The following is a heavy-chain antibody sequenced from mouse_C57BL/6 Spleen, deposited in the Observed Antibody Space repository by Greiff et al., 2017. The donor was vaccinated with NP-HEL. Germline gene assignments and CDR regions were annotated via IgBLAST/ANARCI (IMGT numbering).Heavy chain of an antibody. J-gene: IGHJ2*01. CDR2: IHPNSGST. CDR3: AREDYYGSSYGY. V-gene: IGHV1-64*01. Sequence: QVQLQQSGAELVKPGASVKLSCKASGYTFTSYWMHWVKQRPGQGLEWIGMIHPNSGSTNYNEKFKSKATLTVDKSSSTAYMQLSSLTSEDSAVYYCAREDYYGSSYGYWGQGTTLTDSS. CDR1: GYTFTSYW. D-gene: IGHD1-1*01.